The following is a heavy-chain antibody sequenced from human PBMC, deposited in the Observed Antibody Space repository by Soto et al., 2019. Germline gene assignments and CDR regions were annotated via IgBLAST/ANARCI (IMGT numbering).Heavy chain of an antibody. J-gene: IGHJ3*02. Sequence: GESLKISCKGSGYSFAGYWITWVRQKPGKGLEWMGRIDPSDSQTYYSPSFRGHVTISVTKSITTVFLQWSSLKASDTAMYYCARRAAAMDAFDIWGQGTMVTVSS. CDR1: GYSFAGYW. V-gene: IGHV5-10-1*01. D-gene: IGHD6-25*01. CDR3: ARRAAAMDAFDI. CDR2: IDPSDSQT.